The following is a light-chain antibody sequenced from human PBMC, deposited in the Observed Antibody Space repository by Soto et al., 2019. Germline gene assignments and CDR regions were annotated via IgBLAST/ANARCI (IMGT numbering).Light chain of an antibody. J-gene: IGKJ1*01. CDR2: GAS. Sequence: EIVLTQSPGTLSLSPGERATLSCRASQSVSNSLAWYQQKPGQAPRLLIFGASIRATGIPDRFSGRGSGTDFTLTISRPEPEDSAVYCCQQYATSPWTFGQGTKVDIK. V-gene: IGKV3-20*01. CDR1: QSVSNS. CDR3: QQYATSPWT.